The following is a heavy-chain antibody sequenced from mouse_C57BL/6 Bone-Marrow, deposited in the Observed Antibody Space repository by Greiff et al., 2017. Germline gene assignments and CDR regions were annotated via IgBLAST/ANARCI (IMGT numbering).Heavy chain of an antibody. Sequence: QVQLQQSGAELVKPGASVKMSCKASGYTFTTYPIEWMKQNHGKSLEWIGNFHPYNDDTTYNEKFKGKATLTVEKSSSTVYLELSRLTSDDSAVYSCARGGYYAHYFDYWGQGTTLTVSS. V-gene: IGHV1-47*01. CDR1: GYTFTTYP. CDR3: ARGGYYAHYFDY. D-gene: IGHD2-3*01. J-gene: IGHJ2*01. CDR2: FHPYNDDT.